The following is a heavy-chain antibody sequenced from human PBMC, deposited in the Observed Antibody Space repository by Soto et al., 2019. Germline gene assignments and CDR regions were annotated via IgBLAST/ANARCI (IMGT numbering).Heavy chain of an antibody. Sequence: QVQLVQSGAEVKKPGASVKVSCKASGYTFTSYGISWVRQAPGQGLEWMGWISAYNGNTNYAQKLQGRVTMTTDTSTSPAYMELRSLRSDDTAVYYCLRIRLKLRYCDWLSATISDYWGKGTLVTVSS. D-gene: IGHD3-9*01. CDR2: ISAYNGNT. V-gene: IGHV1-18*01. J-gene: IGHJ4*02. CDR1: GYTFTSYG. CDR3: LRIRLKLRYCDWLSATISDY.